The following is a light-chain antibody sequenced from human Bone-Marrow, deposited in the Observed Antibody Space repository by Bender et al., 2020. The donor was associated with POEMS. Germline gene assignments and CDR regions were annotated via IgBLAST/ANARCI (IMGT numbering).Light chain of an antibody. CDR1: SSDVGSYNL. Sequence: QSPLTQPASVSGSPGQSITISCTGTSSDVGSYNLVSWYQQHPRKAPKLMIYDVTNRPSGVSNRFSGSKSGNTASLTSSGHQAEDEADYYCSSYRTDSSWVFGGGTKVTVL. CDR2: DVT. J-gene: IGLJ3*02. CDR3: SSYRTDSSWV. V-gene: IGLV2-14*02.